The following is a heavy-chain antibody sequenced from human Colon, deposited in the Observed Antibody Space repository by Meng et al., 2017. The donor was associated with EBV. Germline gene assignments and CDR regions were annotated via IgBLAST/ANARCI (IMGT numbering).Heavy chain of an antibody. Sequence: QVEVQGSGQGLVKPSGTLSLTCAVSGGSLSSRNWWSWVRQPPGKGLEWIGEIYHSGGTNYNPSLKSRVTISVDEPKNQFSLRLSSVTAADTAVYYCARVGAYCGGDCYHPRWGQGTLVTVSS. CDR1: GGSLSSRNW. V-gene: IGHV4-4*02. CDR2: IYHSGGT. J-gene: IGHJ4*02. CDR3: ARVGAYCGGDCYHPR. D-gene: IGHD2-21*02.